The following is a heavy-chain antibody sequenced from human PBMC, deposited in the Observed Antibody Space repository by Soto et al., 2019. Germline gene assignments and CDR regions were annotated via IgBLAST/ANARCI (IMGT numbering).Heavy chain of an antibody. CDR2: INPNSGGT. D-gene: IGHD3-22*01. CDR1: GYTFTGYY. V-gene: IGHV1-2*04. CDR3: ARWYDSSGGVDY. Sequence: QVQLVQSGAEVTKPGASVKVSCKASGYTFTGYYMHWVRQAPGQGLEWTGWINPNSGGTNYAQKFQGWGTMTRDASISTAYMELSRLRSDDTAVYYCARWYDSSGGVDYWGQGSLVTVSS. J-gene: IGHJ4*02.